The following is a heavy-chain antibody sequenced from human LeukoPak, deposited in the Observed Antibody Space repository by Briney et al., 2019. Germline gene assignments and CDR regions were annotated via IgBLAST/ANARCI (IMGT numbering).Heavy chain of an antibody. CDR2: ISYDGSNK. Sequence: PGGSLRLSCAASGFTFSSYGMHWVRQAPGKGLEWVAVISYDGSNKYYADSVKGRFTISRDNSKNTLYLQMNSLRAEDTAVYYCAKREDIVVVPAAIESGGYGMDVWGQGTTVTVSS. D-gene: IGHD2-2*01. J-gene: IGHJ6*02. CDR1: GFTFSSYG. V-gene: IGHV3-30*18. CDR3: AKREDIVVVPAAIESGGYGMDV.